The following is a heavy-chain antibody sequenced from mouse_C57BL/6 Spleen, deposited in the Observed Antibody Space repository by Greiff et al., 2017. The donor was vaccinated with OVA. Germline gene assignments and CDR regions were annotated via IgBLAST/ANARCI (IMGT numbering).Heavy chain of an antibody. Sequence: EVHLVESGAGLVKPGGSLKLSCAASGFTFSSYAMSWVRQTPEKRLEWVAYISSGGDYIYYADTVKGRFTISRDNARNTLYLQMSSLKSEDTAMYYCTRERGYGNYGWFAYWGQGTLVTVSA. CDR1: GFTFSSYA. CDR3: TRERGYGNYGWFAY. V-gene: IGHV5-9-1*02. J-gene: IGHJ3*01. CDR2: ISSGGDYI. D-gene: IGHD2-1*01.